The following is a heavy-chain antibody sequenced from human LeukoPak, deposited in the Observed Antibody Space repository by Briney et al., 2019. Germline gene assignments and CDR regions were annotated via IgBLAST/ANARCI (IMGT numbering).Heavy chain of an antibody. V-gene: IGHV4-39*07. CDR2: IYTSGST. J-gene: IGHJ6*03. CDR3: ARALDYRYYYMDV. Sequence: SETLSLTCTVSGGSISSTSYNWGWIRQPPGKGLEWIGRIYTSGSTNYNPSLKSRVTMSVDTSKNQFSLKPSSVTAADTAVYYCARALDYRYYYMDVWGKGTTVTVSS. CDR1: GGSISSTSYN.